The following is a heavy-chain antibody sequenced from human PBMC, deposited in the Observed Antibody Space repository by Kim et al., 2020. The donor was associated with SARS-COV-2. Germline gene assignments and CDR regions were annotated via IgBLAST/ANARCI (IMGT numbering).Heavy chain of an antibody. D-gene: IGHD3-10*01. J-gene: IGHJ5*02. Sequence: KGQFTISRDNSKNTLYLQMNSLRAEDTAVYYCAKERITMVRGNSGNWFDPWGQGTLVTVSS. CDR3: AKERITMVRGNSGNWFDP. V-gene: IGHV3-30*02.